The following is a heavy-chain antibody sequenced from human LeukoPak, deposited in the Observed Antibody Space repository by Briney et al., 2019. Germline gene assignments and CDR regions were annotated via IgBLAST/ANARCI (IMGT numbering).Heavy chain of an antibody. CDR3: ASGTVVLTAPFDY. CDR2: IIPIFGTT. V-gene: IGHV1-69*13. J-gene: IGHJ4*01. Sequence: GASVKVSCKASGGTFSGYAITWVRQAPGQGLEWMGGIIPIFGTTNYAQKFQGRVTITADESTSTAYMELSSLRSEDTAVYYCASGTVVLTAPFDYWGHGTLVTVSS. CDR1: GGTFSGYA. D-gene: IGHD2-21*02.